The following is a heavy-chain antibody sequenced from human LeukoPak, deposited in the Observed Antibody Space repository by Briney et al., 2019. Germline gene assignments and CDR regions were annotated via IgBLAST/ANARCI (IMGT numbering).Heavy chain of an antibody. J-gene: IGHJ6*04. D-gene: IGHD5-12*01. CDR1: GFSFADYY. Sequence: PGGSLRLSCAASGFSFADYYMSWIRQAPGKGLEWISYIDSRGGAIYYADSVKGRFTISRDNAKKSLYLQMNSLRAEDTAVYYCVVDIVITLGVWGKGTTVTVSS. CDR3: VVDIVITLGV. CDR2: IDSRGGAI. V-gene: IGHV3-11*04.